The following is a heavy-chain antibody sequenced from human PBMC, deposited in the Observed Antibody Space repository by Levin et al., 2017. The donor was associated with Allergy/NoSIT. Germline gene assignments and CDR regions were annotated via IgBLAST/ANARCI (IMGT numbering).Heavy chain of an antibody. D-gene: IGHD2-2*01. CDR1: GFTFSSCG. J-gene: IGHJ2*01. V-gene: IGHV3-21*01. CDR2: ISSSSDYI. Sequence: GESLKISCASSGFTFSSCGFNWVRQAPGKGLEWVAFISSSSDYIYYADSVKGRFTISRDNAKNSLFLQINSLKAEDSAVDYCARSSVVGSCSSTSCSSFDLWGRGTLLTVSS. CDR3: ARSSVVGSCSSTSCSSFDL.